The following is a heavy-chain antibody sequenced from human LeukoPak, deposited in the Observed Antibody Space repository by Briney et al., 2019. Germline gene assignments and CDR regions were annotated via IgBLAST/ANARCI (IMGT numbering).Heavy chain of an antibody. CDR2: ISAYNGNT. V-gene: IGHV1-18*01. D-gene: IGHD2-2*01. CDR3: ARGGGVPAAITIDYYYYMDV. Sequence: ASVKVSCKASGYTFTSYGISWVRQAPGRGLEWMGWISAYNGNTNYAQKLQGRVTMTTDTSTSTAYMELRSLRSDDTAVYYCARGGGVPAAITIDYYYYMDVWGKGTTVTVSS. J-gene: IGHJ6*03. CDR1: GYTFTSYG.